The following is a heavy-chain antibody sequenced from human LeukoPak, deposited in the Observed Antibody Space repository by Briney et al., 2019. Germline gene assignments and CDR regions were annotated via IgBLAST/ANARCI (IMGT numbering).Heavy chain of an antibody. CDR3: ARAIRGYYYYYMDV. CDR2: IRYDGSNK. J-gene: IGHJ6*03. V-gene: IGHV3-30*02. D-gene: IGHD3-10*01. CDR1: GFTFSSYG. Sequence: GGSLRLSCAASGFTFSSYGMHWVRQAPGKGLEWVAFIRYDGSNKYYADSVKGRFTISRDNAKNTLYLQMNSLRAEDTAVYYCARAIRGYYYYYMDVWGKGTTVTVSS.